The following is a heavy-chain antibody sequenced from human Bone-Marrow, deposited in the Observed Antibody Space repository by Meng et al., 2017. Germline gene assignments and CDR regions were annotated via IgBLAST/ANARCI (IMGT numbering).Heavy chain of an antibody. CDR3: ARGFELTYDRGNDY. J-gene: IGHJ4*02. CDR2: INHSGST. CDR1: GGSFSGYY. D-gene: IGHD5-12*01. Sequence: QVHLQQWGAGLLKPSETLSLTCAVYGGSFSGYYWSWIRQPPGKGLEWIGEINHSGSTNYNPSLKSRVTISVDTSKNQFSLKLSSVTAADTAVYYCARGFELTYDRGNDYWGQGTLVTVSS. V-gene: IGHV4-34*01.